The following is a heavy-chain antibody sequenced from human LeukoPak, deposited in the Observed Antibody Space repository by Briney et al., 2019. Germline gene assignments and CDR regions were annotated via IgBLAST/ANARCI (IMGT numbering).Heavy chain of an antibody. CDR1: AASISNYY. J-gene: IGHJ4*02. CDR2: ISTSGST. CDR3: ASPRSGYRYTFDY. V-gene: IGHV4-4*09. D-gene: IGHD3-22*01. Sequence: SETLSLTCAVSAASISNYYWSWIRQAPGKGLEWIGYISTSGSTDYNPSLKSRVSISLDTSKNRFSLNLNFVTAADTAVYYCASPRSGYRYTFDYWGQGALVTVSS.